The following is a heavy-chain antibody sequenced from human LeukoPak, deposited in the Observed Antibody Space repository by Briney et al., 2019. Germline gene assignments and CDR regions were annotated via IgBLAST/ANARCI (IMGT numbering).Heavy chain of an antibody. CDR1: GYTFTGYY. Sequence: ASVKVSCKASGYTFTGYYIHWVRQAPGQGLEWMGWINPKSGVTDFAQKFQGRVTMTRDTSISTAYMELSRLRSDDTAVYYCARGRDPRYSYGPFPPPGTYGMDVWGQGTTVTVSS. V-gene: IGHV1-2*02. J-gene: IGHJ6*02. CDR3: ARGRDPRYSYGPFPPPGTYGMDV. D-gene: IGHD5-18*01. CDR2: INPKSGVT.